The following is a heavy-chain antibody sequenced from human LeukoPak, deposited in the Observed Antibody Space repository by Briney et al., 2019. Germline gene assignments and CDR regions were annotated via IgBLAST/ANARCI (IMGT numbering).Heavy chain of an antibody. J-gene: IGHJ4*02. D-gene: IGHD6-19*01. CDR1: GFTFSSYA. CDR3: ARDRSSGWYYFDY. Sequence: GGSLRLSCAASGFTFSSYAMHWVRQAPGKGLEWVAVISHDGSNKYYADSVKGRFTISRDNSKNTLYLQMNSLRAEDTAVYYCARDRSSGWYYFDYWGQGTLVTVSS. V-gene: IGHV3-30*04. CDR2: ISHDGSNK.